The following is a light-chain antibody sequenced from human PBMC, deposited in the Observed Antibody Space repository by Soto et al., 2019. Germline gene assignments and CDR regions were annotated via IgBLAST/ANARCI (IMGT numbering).Light chain of an antibody. J-gene: IGKJ1*01. CDR1: QSLGSDY. Sequence: ETVLTQSPGTLSLSPGERATLSCRASQSLGSDYLAWYQQKPGQAHRLLIYGVSSRATDIPDRFSGSGSGTDFTLTISRLEQEDFAMYYCQLYGNSRTFGQGTKVEI. V-gene: IGKV3-20*01. CDR2: GVS. CDR3: QLYGNSRT.